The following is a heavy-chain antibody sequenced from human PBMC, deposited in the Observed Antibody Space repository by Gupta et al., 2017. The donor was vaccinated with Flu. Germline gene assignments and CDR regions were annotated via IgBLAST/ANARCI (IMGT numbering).Heavy chain of an antibody. D-gene: IGHD6-13*01. CDR1: GGSFNNDDHY. V-gene: IGHV4-31*03. CDR2: IVHSGTT. Sequence: QVQLQESGPGLVKSSQMLSPACSVSGGSFNNDDHYWTWVRQFPGKGLEWIGYIVHSGTTYYNPSLESRLTISIDSSRVQFSLNLEFVTAADTAIYYCARALAAPFYFDSWGPGTLVAVSS. J-gene: IGHJ4*03. CDR3: ARALAAPFYFDS.